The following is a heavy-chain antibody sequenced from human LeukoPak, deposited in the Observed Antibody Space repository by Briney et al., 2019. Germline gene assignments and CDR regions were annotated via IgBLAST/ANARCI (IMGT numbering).Heavy chain of an antibody. CDR3: ATVSGPHDSSGYYSPDY. CDR1: GYTFTDYY. Sequence: GATVKISCKVSGYTFTDYYMHWVQQAPGKGLEWMGLVDPEDGETIYAEKFQGRVTITADTSTDTAYMELSSLRSEDTAVYYCATVSGPHDSSGYYSPDYWGQGTLVTVSS. J-gene: IGHJ4*02. CDR2: VDPEDGET. D-gene: IGHD3-22*01. V-gene: IGHV1-69-2*01.